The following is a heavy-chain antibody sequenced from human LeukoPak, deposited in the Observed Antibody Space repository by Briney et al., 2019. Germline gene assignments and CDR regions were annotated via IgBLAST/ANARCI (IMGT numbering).Heavy chain of an antibody. Sequence: ASVKVSCKASVYTFTGYYMHWVRQAPGQGLEWMGWINPNSGGTNYAQKFQGRVTMTRDTSISTAYMELSRLRSDDTAVYYCAREVYSSSWYLTYYYYYYMDVWGKGTTVTVSS. CDR2: INPNSGGT. D-gene: IGHD6-13*01. CDR1: VYTFTGYY. CDR3: AREVYSSSWYLTYYYYYYMDV. V-gene: IGHV1-2*02. J-gene: IGHJ6*03.